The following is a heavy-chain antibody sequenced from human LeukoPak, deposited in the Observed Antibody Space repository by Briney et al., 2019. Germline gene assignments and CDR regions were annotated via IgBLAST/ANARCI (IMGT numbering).Heavy chain of an antibody. CDR3: ARIEGSYAIDI. J-gene: IGHJ3*02. CDR2: RTDTSISDTT. CDR1: GFRTSDHY. V-gene: IGHV3-72*01. Sequence: GGSLRPSCAASGFRTSDHYMDWVRQPPRRGREWGGRRTDTSISDTTEYSASVGGKFTISTDDSKNALFLQMNSLKTEDTAVYYCARIEGSYAIDIWGQGTMVTVSS.